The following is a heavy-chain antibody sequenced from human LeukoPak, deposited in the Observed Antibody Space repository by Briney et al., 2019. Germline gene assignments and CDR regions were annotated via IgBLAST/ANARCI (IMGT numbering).Heavy chain of an antibody. Sequence: RASVRVSYRASGYTFTRYYIHGVRRAPGKGVGCLGCVVTIDGGTRYARRYHSRVTMTRDTSMNTAFLELSTLTSDDTAVYYCARGGPYHGFDFWGQGTLVTVSS. CDR3: ARGGPYHGFDF. J-gene: IGHJ4*02. CDR2: VVTIDGGT. D-gene: IGHD1-26*01. CDR1: GYTFTRYY. V-gene: IGHV1-2*02.